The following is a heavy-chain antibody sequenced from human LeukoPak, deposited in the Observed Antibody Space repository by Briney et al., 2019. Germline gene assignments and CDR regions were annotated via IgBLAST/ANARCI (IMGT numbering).Heavy chain of an antibody. CDR3: ASQAALAGQGIDY. CDR1: GYNFATYW. J-gene: IGHJ4*02. CDR2: ISPADSDT. Sequence: GESLKISCQVSGYNFATYWIGWVRQMPGKGLEWMGIISPADSDTRYSPSFQGQVTISADKSINTAYLQWSSLRASDTAIYYCASQAALAGQGIDYWGRGTLVTVSS. D-gene: IGHD6-19*01. V-gene: IGHV5-51*01.